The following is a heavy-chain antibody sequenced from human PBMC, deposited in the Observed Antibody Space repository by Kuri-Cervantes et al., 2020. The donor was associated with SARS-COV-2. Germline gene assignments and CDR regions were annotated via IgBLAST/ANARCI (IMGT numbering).Heavy chain of an antibody. Sequence: GESLKISCAASGFTFSSYSMNWVRQAPGKGLEWVSSISSSSSYIYYADSAKGRFTISRDNAKNTLYLQMNSLRAEDTAVYYCAKDLKFWDTAMVIGDYWGQGTLVTVSS. CDR2: ISSSSSYI. D-gene: IGHD5-18*01. CDR1: GFTFSSYS. J-gene: IGHJ4*02. CDR3: AKDLKFWDTAMVIGDY. V-gene: IGHV3-21*04.